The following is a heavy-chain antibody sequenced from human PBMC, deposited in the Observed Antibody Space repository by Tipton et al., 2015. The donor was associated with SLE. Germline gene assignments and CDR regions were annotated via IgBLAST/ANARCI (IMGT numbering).Heavy chain of an antibody. CDR3: AKDIGNSGYLFDY. V-gene: IGHV3-9*01. CDR2: INWNSDNR. J-gene: IGHJ4*02. D-gene: IGHD5-12*01. CDR1: GFSFSNYA. Sequence: SLRLSCAASGFSFSNYAMSWVRQAPGRGLEWVSGINWNSDNRGYADSVKGRFTISRDNAKNSLYLQINSLRPEDTALYYCAKDIGNSGYLFDYWGQGALVTVSS.